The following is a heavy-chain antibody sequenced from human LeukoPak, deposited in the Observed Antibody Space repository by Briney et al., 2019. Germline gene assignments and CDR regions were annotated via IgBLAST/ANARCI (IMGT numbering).Heavy chain of an antibody. CDR3: ATAGGSSSRTFDY. J-gene: IGHJ4*02. Sequence: SETLSLTCAVYGVSFSGYYWSWIRQPPGKGLEWIGEINHSGSTNYNPSLKSRVTISVETSKNQFSLKLSSVTAADTAVYYCATAGGSSSRTFDYWGQGTLVTVSS. D-gene: IGHD6-6*01. CDR2: INHSGST. V-gene: IGHV4-34*01. CDR1: GVSFSGYY.